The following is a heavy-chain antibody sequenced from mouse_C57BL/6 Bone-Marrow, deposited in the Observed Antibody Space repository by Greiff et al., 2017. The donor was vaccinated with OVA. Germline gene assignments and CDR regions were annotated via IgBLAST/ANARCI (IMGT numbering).Heavy chain of an antibody. J-gene: IGHJ2*01. Sequence: VQLQQSVAELVRPGALVKLSCTASGFNIKNTYMHWVKQRPEQGLEWIGRIDPANGDTKYAPKFQGKATITADTSSTTAYLQLSSLTSEDSAFYYCASGSSTMYYFDYWGQGTTLTVSS. V-gene: IGHV14-3*01. CDR1: GFNIKNTY. CDR3: ASGSSTMYYFDY. D-gene: IGHD1-3*01. CDR2: IDPANGDT.